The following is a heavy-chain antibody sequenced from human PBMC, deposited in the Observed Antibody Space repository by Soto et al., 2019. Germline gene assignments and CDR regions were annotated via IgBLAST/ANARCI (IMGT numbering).Heavy chain of an antibody. CDR1: GGSISSSSYY. V-gene: IGHV4-39*01. Sequence: QLQLQESGPGLVKPSETLSLTCTVSGGSISSSSYYWGWIRQPPGKGLEWIGSIYYSGSTYYNPSLKSRVTISVDTYKNQFSLKLSSVTAADTAVYYCARNNYDFWSGYQSHMDVWGKGTTVTVSS. J-gene: IGHJ6*04. CDR2: IYYSGST. CDR3: ARNNYDFWSGYQSHMDV. D-gene: IGHD3-3*01.